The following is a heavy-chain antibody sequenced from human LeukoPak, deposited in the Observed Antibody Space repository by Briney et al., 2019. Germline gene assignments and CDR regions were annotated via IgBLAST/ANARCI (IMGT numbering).Heavy chain of an antibody. D-gene: IGHD3-9*01. CDR2: IIPIFGTA. CDR1: GGTFSSYA. V-gene: IGHV1-69*13. J-gene: IGHJ4*02. CDR3: AREVGHYDILTGPPDY. Sequence: SVKVSCKASGGTFSSYAISWVRQAPGQGLEWMGGIIPIFGTANYAQKFQGRVTITADESTSTAYMELSSLRSEDTAVYYCAREVGHYDILTGPPDYWGQGTLVTVSS.